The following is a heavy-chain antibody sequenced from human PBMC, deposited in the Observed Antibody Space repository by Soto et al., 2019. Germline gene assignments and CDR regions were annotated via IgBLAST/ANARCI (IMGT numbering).Heavy chain of an antibody. V-gene: IGHV3-30*18. J-gene: IGHJ6*02. D-gene: IGHD5-18*01. CDR3: AKEVVRGYSYGLGMDV. CDR1: GFTFSSYG. CDR2: ISYDGSNK. Sequence: GGSLRLSCAASGFTFSSYGMHWVRQAPGKGLEWVAVISYDGSNKYYADSVKGRFTISRDNSKNTLYLQMNSLRAEDTAVYYCAKEVVRGYSYGLGMDVWGQGTTVTVSS.